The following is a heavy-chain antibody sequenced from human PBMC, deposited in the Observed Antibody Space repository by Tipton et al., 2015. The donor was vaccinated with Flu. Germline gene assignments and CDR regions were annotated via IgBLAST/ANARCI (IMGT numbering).Heavy chain of an antibody. CDR2: IYYSGST. D-gene: IGHD6-19*01. CDR3: AREDLGYSSGEGGFDY. V-gene: IGHV4-61*01. J-gene: IGHJ4*02. CDR1: GGSVSSGSYY. Sequence: TLSLTCTVSGGSVSSGSYYWSWIRQPPGKGLEWIGYIYYSGSTNYNPSLKSRVTISVDTSKNQFSLKLSSVTAADTAVYYCAREDLGYSSGEGGFDYWGQGTLVTVSS.